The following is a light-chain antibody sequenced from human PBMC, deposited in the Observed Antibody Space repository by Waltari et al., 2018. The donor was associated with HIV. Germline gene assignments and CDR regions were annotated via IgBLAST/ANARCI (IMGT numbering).Light chain of an antibody. Sequence: EIVMTQSPATLSVSPGERATLSCRATQSVSSNLAWYQQKPGQAPRLLIYGASTRATGIPDRFVGSGSGTEFTLTITSLQSEDFAVYYCQQYNNWPPITFGQGTRLEIK. V-gene: IGKV3-15*01. J-gene: IGKJ5*01. CDR3: QQYNNWPPIT. CDR1: QSVSSN. CDR2: GAS.